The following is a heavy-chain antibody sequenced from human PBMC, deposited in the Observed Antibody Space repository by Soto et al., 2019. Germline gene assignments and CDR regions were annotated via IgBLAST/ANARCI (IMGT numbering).Heavy chain of an antibody. V-gene: IGHV3-21*01. Sequence: PGGSLRLSCAASGFTFSSYSIHWVRQAPGRGLEWVSAITRNSDIYYADSVKGRFTISRDNAKNSVSLQMDSLRAEDTAVYYCAREETAWPLAYGLDDWGQGTTVTVSS. CDR2: ITRNSDI. J-gene: IGHJ6*02. CDR1: GFTFSSYS. CDR3: AREETAWPLAYGLDD. D-gene: IGHD2-21*02.